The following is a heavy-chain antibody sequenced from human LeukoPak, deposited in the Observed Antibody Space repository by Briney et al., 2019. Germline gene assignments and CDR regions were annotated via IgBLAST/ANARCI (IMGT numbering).Heavy chain of an antibody. Sequence: ASVKVSYKASGYTFTSYGISWVRQAPGQGLEWMGWISAYNGNTNYAQKLQGRVTMTTDTSTSTAYMELRSLRSDDTAVYYCARRYCSGGSCYSGWFDPWGQGTLVTVSS. D-gene: IGHD2-15*01. CDR1: GYTFTSYG. CDR3: ARRYCSGGSCYSGWFDP. J-gene: IGHJ5*02. CDR2: ISAYNGNT. V-gene: IGHV1-18*01.